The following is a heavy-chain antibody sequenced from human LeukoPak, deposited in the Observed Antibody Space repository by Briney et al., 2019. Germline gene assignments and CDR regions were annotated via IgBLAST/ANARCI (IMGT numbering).Heavy chain of an antibody. CDR3: ARSYNRYFDY. CDR1: GFTFSDHN. V-gene: IGHV3-21*01. CDR2: ITRSSDYI. Sequence: PGGSLRLSCAASGFTFSDHNMNWVRQAPGKGLEWVSSITRSSDYIYYADSVKGRFTISRDNAENSLFLQMNSLRAEDTAVYYCARSYNRYFDYWGQGTLVTVSS. J-gene: IGHJ4*02. D-gene: IGHD1-14*01.